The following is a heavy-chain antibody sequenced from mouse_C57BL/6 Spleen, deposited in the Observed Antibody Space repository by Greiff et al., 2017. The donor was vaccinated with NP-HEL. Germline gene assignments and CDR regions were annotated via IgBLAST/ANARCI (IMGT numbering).Heavy chain of an antibody. D-gene: IGHD2-3*01. CDR2: ISYDGSN. CDR3: ARDDGYYVYAMDY. Sequence: EVQLVESGPGLVKPSQSLSLTCSVTGYSITSGYYWNWIRKFPGNKLEWMGYISYDGSNNYNPSLKNRISITRDTSKNQFFLKLNSVTTEDTATYYCARDDGYYVYAMDYWGQGTSVTVSS. V-gene: IGHV3-6*01. J-gene: IGHJ4*01. CDR1: GYSITSGYY.